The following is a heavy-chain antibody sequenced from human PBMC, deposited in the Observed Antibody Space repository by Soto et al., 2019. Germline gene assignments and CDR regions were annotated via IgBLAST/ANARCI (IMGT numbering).Heavy chain of an antibody. V-gene: IGHV3-23*01. CDR1: GFTFSSYA. CDR3: AKVSSLYGDYVPSSGLDDF. CDR2: ITYIGGAT. D-gene: IGHD4-17*01. Sequence: EAPLLESGGGFVQPGGSLRLSCAASGFTFSSYAMAWVRQAPGKGLEWVSGITYIGGATFYADSVKGRFTISRDNVRNTLYLQMNRLRVEDTAVYYCAKVSSLYGDYVPSSGLDDFWGQGTLVTVSS. J-gene: IGHJ4*02.